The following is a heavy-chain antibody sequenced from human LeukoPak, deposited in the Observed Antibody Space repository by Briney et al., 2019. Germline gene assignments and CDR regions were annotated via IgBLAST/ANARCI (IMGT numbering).Heavy chain of an antibody. CDR3: AAARNDWAFDI. D-gene: IGHD1-1*01. CDR2: IVVGSGNT. Sequence: SVKVSCKASGFTFTRSAVQWVRQARGQRLEWIGWIVVGSGNTNYAQKFQERVTIIRDMSTSTAYMELGSLRSEDTAVYYCAAARNDWAFDIWGQGTMVTVSS. V-gene: IGHV1-58*01. J-gene: IGHJ3*02. CDR1: GFTFTRSA.